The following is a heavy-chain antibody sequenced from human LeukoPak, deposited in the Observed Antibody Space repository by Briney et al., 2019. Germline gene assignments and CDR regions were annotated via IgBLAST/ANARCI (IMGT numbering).Heavy chain of an antibody. CDR2: FDPEDGET. CDR3: ATSATVGATRAFGSDY. J-gene: IGHJ4*02. CDR1: GYTLTELS. Sequence: ASVKVSCKVSGYTLTELSIHWVRQAPGKGLEWMGGFDPEDGETIYAQKFQGRVTMTEDTSTDTAYMELSSLRSEDTAVYYCATSATVGATRAFGSDYWGQGTLVTVSS. D-gene: IGHD1-26*01. V-gene: IGHV1-24*01.